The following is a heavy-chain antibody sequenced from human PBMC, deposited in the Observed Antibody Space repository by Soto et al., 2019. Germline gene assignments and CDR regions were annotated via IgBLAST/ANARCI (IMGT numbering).Heavy chain of an antibody. CDR1: GFTFSSYG. Sequence: GGSLRLSCAASGFTFSSYGMHWVRQAPGKGLEWVAVIWYDGSNKYYADSVKGRFTISRDNSKNTLYLQMNSLRAEDTAVYYCARRHALAAAGTPIFDYWGQGTLVTVSS. V-gene: IGHV3-33*01. J-gene: IGHJ4*02. D-gene: IGHD6-13*01. CDR2: IWYDGSNK. CDR3: ARRHALAAAGTPIFDY.